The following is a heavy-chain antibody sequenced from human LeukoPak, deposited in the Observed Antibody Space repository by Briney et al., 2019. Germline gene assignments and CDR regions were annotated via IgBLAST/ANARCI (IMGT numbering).Heavy chain of an antibody. V-gene: IGHV1-18*01. Sequence: ASVKVSCKASGYTFTSYGISWVRQAPEQGLEWMGWIPAYNGNTNYAQKLQGRVTMTTDTSTSTAYMELRSLRSDDTAVYYCARDRWTRPGYSSGWDFDYWGQGTLVTVSS. CDR2: IPAYNGNT. CDR1: GYTFTSYG. D-gene: IGHD6-19*01. J-gene: IGHJ4*02. CDR3: ARDRWTRPGYSSGWDFDY.